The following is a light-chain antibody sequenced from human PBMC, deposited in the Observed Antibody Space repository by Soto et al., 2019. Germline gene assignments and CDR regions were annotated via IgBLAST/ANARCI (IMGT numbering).Light chain of an antibody. CDR2: EVS. CDR3: SSYTTNSTRV. J-gene: IGLJ2*01. CDR1: SSDVGGYHS. Sequence: QSALTQPASVSGSPGQSITISCTGTSSDVGGYHSVSWYQQHPGIAPKLMIYEVSNRPSGVSNRFSGSKSGNTASMTISGLQAEDEADYYCSSYTTNSTRVFGGGTKLTVL. V-gene: IGLV2-14*01.